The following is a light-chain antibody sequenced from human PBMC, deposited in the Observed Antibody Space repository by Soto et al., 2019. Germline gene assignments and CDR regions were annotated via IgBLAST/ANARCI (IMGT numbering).Light chain of an antibody. Sequence: QAVVTQPPSASGTPGQRVTISCFGSSSNMGSNTVHWFQQLPGSAPKPLIYTNDQRPSGVPERFSGSNSGTSASLTISGLQSEDEADYYCAVWDDSLNGHVFGTGTKLTVL. CDR2: TND. V-gene: IGLV1-44*01. CDR1: SSNMGSNT. CDR3: AVWDDSLNGHV. J-gene: IGLJ1*01.